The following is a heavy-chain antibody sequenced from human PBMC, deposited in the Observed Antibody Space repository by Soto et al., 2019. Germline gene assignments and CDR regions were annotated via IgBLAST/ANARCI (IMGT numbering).Heavy chain of an antibody. V-gene: IGHV3-30-3*01. Sequence: ESGGGVVQPGRSLRLSCAASGFAFRSYAMHWVRQAPGKGLEWVAVISYDGSDKYDADSVKVRFTISRDNSKNTVYLQMNSLTPEDTAVYYCARDSGAAQHYFDHWGRGTLVTVSS. CDR3: ARDSGAAQHYFDH. D-gene: IGHD6-25*01. J-gene: IGHJ4*02. CDR1: GFAFRSYA. CDR2: ISYDGSDK.